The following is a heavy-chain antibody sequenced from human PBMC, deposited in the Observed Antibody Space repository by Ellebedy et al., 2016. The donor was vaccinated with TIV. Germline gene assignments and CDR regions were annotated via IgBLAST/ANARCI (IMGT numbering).Heavy chain of an antibody. D-gene: IGHD6-6*01. CDR2: MFTSGST. CDR1: GGSISSYY. J-gene: IGHJ6*03. V-gene: IGHV4-4*07. CDR3: ARAEGRSSSGYYFYMDV. Sequence: SETLSLXXIVSGGSISSYYWSWIRQPAGKGLEWIGRMFTSGSTNYNPSLKSRVTMSVDTSKNHFSLKLSSVTAADTAVYFCARAEGRSSSGYYFYMDVWGKGTTVTVSS.